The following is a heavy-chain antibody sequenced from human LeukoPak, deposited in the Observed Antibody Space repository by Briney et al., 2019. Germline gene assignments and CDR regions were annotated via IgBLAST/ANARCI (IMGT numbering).Heavy chain of an antibody. Sequence: KPSQTLSLTCTVSGGSISSGSYYWSWIRQPAGKGLEWIGRIYTSGSTNYNPSLKSRVTISVDTSKNQFSLKLSSVTAADTAVYYCASRIAAAGSDFDYWGQGTLVTVSS. V-gene: IGHV4-61*02. CDR2: IYTSGST. CDR3: ASRIAAAGSDFDY. D-gene: IGHD6-13*01. CDR1: GGSISSGSYY. J-gene: IGHJ4*02.